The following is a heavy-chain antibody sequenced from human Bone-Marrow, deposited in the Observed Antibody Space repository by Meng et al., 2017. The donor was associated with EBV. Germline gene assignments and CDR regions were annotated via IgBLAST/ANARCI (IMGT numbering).Heavy chain of an antibody. CDR2: INLGGNT. V-gene: IGHV4-28*02. Sequence: KESGPTLVKPTQNITLTCVFSAFSLTTNGLGVGWIRQPPGKGLEWIGEINLGGNTNYNPSLKSRVSISVDTSKNHFSLKVNSVTAADTAVYYCATWNNNGWYYGYWGQGTLVTASS. J-gene: IGHJ4*01. CDR1: AFSLTTNGL. CDR3: ATWNNNGWYYGY. D-gene: IGHD6-19*01.